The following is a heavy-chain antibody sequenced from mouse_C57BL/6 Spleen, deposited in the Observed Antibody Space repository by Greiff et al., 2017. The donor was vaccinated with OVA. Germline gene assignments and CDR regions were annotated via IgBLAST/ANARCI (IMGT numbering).Heavy chain of an antibody. CDR2: IYPYNGDS. D-gene: IGHD2-4*01. Sequence: EVKLQQSGPELVKPGASVKISCKASGYSFTGYYMHWVKQSHGNILDWIGYIYPYNGDSSYNQKFKGQATLTVDKSSSTAYMEIRSLTSEDSAVYYCARGGAIYYDYDEGVYAMDYWGQGTSVTVSS. V-gene: IGHV1-31*01. CDR1: GYSFTGYY. CDR3: ARGGAIYYDYDEGVYAMDY. J-gene: IGHJ4*01.